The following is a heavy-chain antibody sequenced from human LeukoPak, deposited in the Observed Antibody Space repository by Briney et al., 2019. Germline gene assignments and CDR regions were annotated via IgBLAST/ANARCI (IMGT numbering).Heavy chain of an antibody. D-gene: IGHD6-19*01. CDR2: IGDTGRAK. CDR1: GFTFSRHG. J-gene: IGHJ4*02. Sequence: GGSLRLSCAASGFTFSRHGMHWVRQAPGKGLEWVAVIGDTGRAKYYADSVEGRFTASRDNSKNTLYLQMNSLRAEDTAVYYCAKEDAIDYSSGCLDYWGQGTLVTVSS. CDR3: AKEDAIDYSSGCLDY. V-gene: IGHV3-30*18.